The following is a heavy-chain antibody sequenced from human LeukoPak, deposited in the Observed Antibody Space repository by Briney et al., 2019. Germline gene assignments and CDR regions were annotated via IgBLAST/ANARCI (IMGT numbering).Heavy chain of an antibody. CDR2: IYTSGST. CDR3: ARDMPVIAVAGTSCFDP. D-gene: IGHD6-19*01. J-gene: IGHJ5*02. Sequence: SETLSVTRAVSGGSISRYNGSWIRQPAGKGLEWIGRIYTSGSTNYNPSLKSRVTMSVDTSKNQFSLKLSSVTAADTAVYYCARDMPVIAVAGTSCFDPWGQGTLVTVSS. CDR1: GGSISRYN. V-gene: IGHV4-4*07.